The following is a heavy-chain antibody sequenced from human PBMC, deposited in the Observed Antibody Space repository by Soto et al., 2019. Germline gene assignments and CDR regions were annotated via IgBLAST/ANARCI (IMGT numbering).Heavy chain of an antibody. CDR1: GFTVSSKY. CDR3: ARDDVHCSGGICYGAPMDV. Sequence: EVQLVESGGGLVQPGGSLRLSCAVSGFTVSSKYMSCVRQAPGKGLEWVEVSQRGGSIYYADYVKGRFAISKDSYKNTRYLQMNSLRAEDTAVYYYARDDVHCSGGICYGAPMDVWGKGTTVTVSS. CDR2: SQRGGSI. D-gene: IGHD2-15*01. J-gene: IGHJ6*03. V-gene: IGHV3-66*01.